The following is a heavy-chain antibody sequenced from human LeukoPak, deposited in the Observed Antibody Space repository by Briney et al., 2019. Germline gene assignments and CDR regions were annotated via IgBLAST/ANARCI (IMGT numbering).Heavy chain of an antibody. CDR2: IYYSGST. Sequence: SETLSLTCTVSGGSISSSSYYWGWIRQPPGKGLEWIGSIYYSGSTYYNPSLKSRVTISVDTSKNQFSLKLSSVTAADTAVYYCARGDLYSYGLNFDYWGQGTLVTVSS. CDR1: GGSISSSSYY. V-gene: IGHV4-39*01. J-gene: IGHJ4*02. CDR3: ARGDLYSYGLNFDY. D-gene: IGHD5-18*01.